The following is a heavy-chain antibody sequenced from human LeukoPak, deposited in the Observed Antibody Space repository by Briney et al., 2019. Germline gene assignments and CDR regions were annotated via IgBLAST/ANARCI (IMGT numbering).Heavy chain of an antibody. CDR1: GFTFSRYW. CDR2: ISYDGSNK. CDR3: ARDLVRQVVAATHDY. V-gene: IGHV3-30-3*01. Sequence: GGSLRLSCAASGFTFSRYWMTWVRQAPGKGLEWVAVISYDGSNKYYADSVKGRFTISRDNSKNTLYLQMNSLRAEDTAVYYCARDLVRQVVAATHDYWGQGTLVTVSS. D-gene: IGHD2-15*01. J-gene: IGHJ4*02.